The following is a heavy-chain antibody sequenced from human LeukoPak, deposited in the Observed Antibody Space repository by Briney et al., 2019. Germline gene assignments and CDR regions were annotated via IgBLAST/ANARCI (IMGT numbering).Heavy chain of an antibody. CDR2: IYSGGST. J-gene: IGHJ4*02. D-gene: IGHD5-12*01. V-gene: IGHV3-66*02. Sequence: PGGSLRLSCAASGFTVSSNYMSWVRQAPGKGLEWVSVIYSGGSTYYADSVKGRFTISRDNSKNTLYLQMNSLRAEDTAVYYCARTRGYSGYDGEYYFDYWAREPWSPSPQ. CDR1: GFTVSSNY. CDR3: ARTRGYSGYDGEYYFDY.